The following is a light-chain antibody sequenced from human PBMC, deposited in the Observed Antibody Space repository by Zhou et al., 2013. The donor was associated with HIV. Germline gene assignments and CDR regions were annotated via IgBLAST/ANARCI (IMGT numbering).Light chain of an antibody. J-gene: IGKJ4*01. CDR3: QQFHTYPRT. CDR2: KAS. V-gene: IGKV1-5*03. CDR1: QSISTW. Sequence: DIQMTQFPSTLSASVGDRVTITCRASQSISTWLAWYQQKPGKAPKLLIYKASTLESGVPSRFSGSGSGAEFTLTISSLQPDDFATYYCQQFHTYPRTFGGGTKV.